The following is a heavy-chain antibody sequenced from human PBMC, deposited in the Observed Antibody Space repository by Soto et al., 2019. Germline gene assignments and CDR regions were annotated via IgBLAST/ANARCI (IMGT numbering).Heavy chain of an antibody. CDR2: IYHSGST. CDR1: SGSISSSNL. Sequence: SETLSLTCAVSSGSISSSNLWSWVRQPPGKGLEWIGEIYHSGSTNYNPSLKSRVTISVDTSKNQFSLRLSSVTAADTAVYYCASTPPQGDDSGSYVFDCWGQGTLVTVSS. J-gene: IGHJ4*02. CDR3: ASTPPQGDDSGSYVFDC. V-gene: IGHV4-4*02. D-gene: IGHD3-10*01.